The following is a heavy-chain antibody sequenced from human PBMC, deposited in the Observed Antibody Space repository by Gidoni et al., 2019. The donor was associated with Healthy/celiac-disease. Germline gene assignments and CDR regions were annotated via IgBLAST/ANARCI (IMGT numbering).Heavy chain of an antibody. CDR3: ARGPENAFDI. Sequence: QVQLQESGPGLVKPSENLSLTCTVSGYSISSGYYWGWIRQPPGKGLEWIGSIYHSGSTYYNPSLKSRVTISVDTSNTQFSLKLSSVTAADTAVYYCARGPENAFDIWGQGTMVTVSS. J-gene: IGHJ3*02. CDR2: IYHSGST. CDR1: GYSISSGYY. V-gene: IGHV4-38-2*02.